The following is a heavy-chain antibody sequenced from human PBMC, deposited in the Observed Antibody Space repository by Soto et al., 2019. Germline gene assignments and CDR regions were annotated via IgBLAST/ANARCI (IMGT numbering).Heavy chain of an antibody. D-gene: IGHD2-2*02. Sequence: SETLSLTCAVYGGSFSGYYWSWIRQPPGKGLEWIGEINHSGSTNYNPSLKSRVTISVDTSKNQFSLKLSSVTAADTAVYYCARGSSTSFYIATVTCKTFDSWGQGTLVPVSS. V-gene: IGHV4-34*01. CDR2: INHSGST. J-gene: IGHJ5*01. CDR1: GGSFSGYY. CDR3: ARGSSTSFYIATVTCKTFDS.